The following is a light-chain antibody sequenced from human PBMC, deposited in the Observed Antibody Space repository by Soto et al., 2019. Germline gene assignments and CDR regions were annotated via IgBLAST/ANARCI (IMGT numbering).Light chain of an antibody. CDR1: SSDVGGYNY. CDR2: AVT. V-gene: IGLV2-11*01. Sequence: QSALTQPRSVSGSPGQSVTISCTGTSSDVGGYNYVSWFQQHPGKAPKLMIYAVTERPSGVPDRFSGSKSGNTASLTISGLQAEDEADYYCCSYAGTFTYVFGTGTKLTDL. CDR3: CSYAGTFTYV. J-gene: IGLJ1*01.